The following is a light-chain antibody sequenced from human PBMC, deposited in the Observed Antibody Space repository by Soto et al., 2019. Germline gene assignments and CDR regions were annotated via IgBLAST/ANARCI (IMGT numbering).Light chain of an antibody. CDR2: EAS. CDR3: QHYDNFPVT. CDR1: QDISNY. Sequence: DIQMTQSLSSLSASVGDRVTITCQASQDISNYLNWYRQRAGKAPQLLIYEASNLQTGVSSRFSGTGSGTDFTFTISSLQPEDFATYYCQHYDNFPVTFGGGTKVEIK. J-gene: IGKJ4*01. V-gene: IGKV1-33*01.